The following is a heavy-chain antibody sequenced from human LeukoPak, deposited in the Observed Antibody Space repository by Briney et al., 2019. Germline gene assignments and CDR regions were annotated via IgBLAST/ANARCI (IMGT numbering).Heavy chain of an antibody. Sequence: GASVKVSCKASGGTFSSYAISWVRQAPGQGLEWMGGIIPIFGTANYAQKFQGRVTITADESTSTAYMELSSLRSEDTAVYYCARGSDCSGGSCYGYYGMDVWGQGTTVTVSS. V-gene: IGHV1-69*13. J-gene: IGHJ6*02. CDR2: IIPIFGTA. CDR3: ARGSDCSGGSCYGYYGMDV. CDR1: GGTFSSYA. D-gene: IGHD2-15*01.